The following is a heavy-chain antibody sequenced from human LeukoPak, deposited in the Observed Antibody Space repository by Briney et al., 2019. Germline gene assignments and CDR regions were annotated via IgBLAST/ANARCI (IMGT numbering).Heavy chain of an antibody. V-gene: IGHV3-53*01. CDR1: GFTVSSNY. Sequence: GGSLRLSCAASGFTVSSNYMSWVRQAPGKGLEWVSVIYSGGSTYYADSVKGRFTISRDNSKNTLYLQMNSLRAEDTAVYYCARGGPYDSSSFDIWGQGTMVTVSS. CDR2: IYSGGST. CDR3: ARGGPYDSSSFDI. J-gene: IGHJ3*02. D-gene: IGHD3-22*01.